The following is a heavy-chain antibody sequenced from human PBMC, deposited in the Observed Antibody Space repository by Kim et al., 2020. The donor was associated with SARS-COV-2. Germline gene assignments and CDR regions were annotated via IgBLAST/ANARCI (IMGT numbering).Heavy chain of an antibody. CDR2: IRSKVNSYAT. J-gene: IGHJ3*02. V-gene: IGHV3-73*01. Sequence: GGSLRLSCAASGFTFSDSAMHWVRQASGKGLEWVGRIRSKVNSYATVYAVSVEGGFTISRDDSKNTAYLQMDSLKTEDTAVYYCARGPPYSESYWDAFDIWGQGTMVTVSS. D-gene: IGHD1-26*01. CDR3: ARGPPYSESYWDAFDI. CDR1: GFTFSDSA.